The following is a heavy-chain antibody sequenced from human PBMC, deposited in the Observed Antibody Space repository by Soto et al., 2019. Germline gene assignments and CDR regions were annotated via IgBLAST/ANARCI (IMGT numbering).Heavy chain of an antibody. D-gene: IGHD3-3*01. J-gene: IGHJ4*02. CDR1: GFSFGRNA. V-gene: IGHV3-23*01. Sequence: GGSLRLSCAASGFSFGRNALSWVRQAPGKGLEWVSTIRGSDGKTFYADSVKGRFSISRDTSQSTLYLQMNSLRADDTAMYYCARWSYLDYWGQGTRVTVPQ. CDR3: ARWSYLDY. CDR2: IRGSDGKT.